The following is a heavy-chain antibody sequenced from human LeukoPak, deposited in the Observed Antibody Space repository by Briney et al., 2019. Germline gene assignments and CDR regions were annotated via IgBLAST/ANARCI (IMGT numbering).Heavy chain of an antibody. CDR3: AREVSSSWSIDAFDL. CDR1: GFTFSSYS. CDR2: ISSSSSYI. J-gene: IGHJ3*01. V-gene: IGHV3-21*01. D-gene: IGHD6-13*01. Sequence: GGSLRLSCAASGFTFSSYSMNWVRQAPGKGLEWVSSISSSSSYIYYADSVKARFTISRDNAKNSLYLQINRLKSEDTAVYYCAREVSSSWSIDAFDLWGQGTMVTVSS.